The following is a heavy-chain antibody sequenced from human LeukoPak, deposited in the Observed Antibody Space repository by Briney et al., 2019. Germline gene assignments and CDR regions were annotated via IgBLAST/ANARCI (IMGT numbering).Heavy chain of an antibody. Sequence: PSETLSLTCTVSGGSISSSSYYWGWIRQPPGTGLEWLGSIYYSGSTYYNPSLKSRVTISVDTSKNQFSLKLSSVTAADTAVYYCARQADTGYYDFWSGYSPNWFDPWGQGTLVTVSS. V-gene: IGHV4-39*01. CDR1: GGSISSSSYY. CDR3: ARQADTGYYDFWSGYSPNWFDP. CDR2: IYYSGST. D-gene: IGHD3-3*01. J-gene: IGHJ5*02.